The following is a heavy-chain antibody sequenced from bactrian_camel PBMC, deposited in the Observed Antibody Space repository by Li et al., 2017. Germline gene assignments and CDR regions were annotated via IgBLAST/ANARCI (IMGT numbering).Heavy chain of an antibody. CDR1: ETTYRTHC. CDR3: AADFGPYCNIDYLARRANF. Sequence: HVQLVESGGGSVQAGGSLRPSCAASETTYRTHCMGWFRQAPGKEREGVGTVDSDYSIRYTDSVKGRFTISKDGAKNTLFLQIDSLKPEDTAKYYCAADFGPYCNIDYLARRANFWGQGTQVTVS. J-gene: IGHJ4*01. V-gene: IGHV3S53*01. D-gene: IGHD1*01. CDR2: VDSDYSI.